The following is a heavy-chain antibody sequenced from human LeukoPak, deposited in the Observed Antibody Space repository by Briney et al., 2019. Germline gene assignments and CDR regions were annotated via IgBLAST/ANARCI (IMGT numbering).Heavy chain of an antibody. CDR1: GFTFSSYG. CDR3: ARDKAVAWYLFDY. V-gene: IGHV3-30*02. Sequence: GGSLRLSCAASGFTFSSYGMHWVRQAPGKGLEWVSFIRYDGSDKYYAGSVRGRFTISRDNSKNTLYLQLNSLRAEDTALYFCARDKAVAWYLFDYWGQGTLVTVSS. CDR2: IRYDGSDK. D-gene: IGHD6-19*01. J-gene: IGHJ4*02.